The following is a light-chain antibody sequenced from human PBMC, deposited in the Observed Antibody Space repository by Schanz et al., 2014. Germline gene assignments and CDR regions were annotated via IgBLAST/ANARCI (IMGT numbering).Light chain of an antibody. J-gene: IGKJ3*01. CDR3: QQYYSTPFT. Sequence: DIVLTQSPDSLAVSLGERATINCRSSQSVLYSSNNKNYLAWYQQKPGQPPKVLLYWASTRESGVPDRFSGSGSGTDFTLTISSLQAEDVAVYYCQQYYSTPFTFGPGTKLDNK. CDR2: WAS. V-gene: IGKV4-1*01. CDR1: QSVLYSSNNKNY.